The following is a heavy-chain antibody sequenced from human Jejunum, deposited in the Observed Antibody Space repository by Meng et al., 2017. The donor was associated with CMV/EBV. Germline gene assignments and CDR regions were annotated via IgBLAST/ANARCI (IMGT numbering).Heavy chain of an antibody. J-gene: IGHJ4*02. Sequence: VSGDSISSADGRSWVRQPPGKGREGMGEIEHRGSTKDNPARKRRVSIAVDKSKNQFSRNPSSVTAADTAGDYCARDGTIVRGLIDYWGQGTLVTVSS. CDR2: IEHRGST. CDR3: ARDGTIVRGLIDY. V-gene: IGHV4-4*02. D-gene: IGHD3-10*01. CDR1: GDSISSADG.